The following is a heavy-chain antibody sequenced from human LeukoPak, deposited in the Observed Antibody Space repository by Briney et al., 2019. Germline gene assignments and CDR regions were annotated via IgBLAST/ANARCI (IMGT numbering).Heavy chain of an antibody. CDR3: ARSFYYDSSVPPGY. J-gene: IGHJ4*02. D-gene: IGHD3-22*01. CDR1: GVSISSYY. V-gene: IGHV4-59*08. CDR2: IYYSGST. Sequence: SETLCLTCTVSGVSISSYYWSWIRQAPGKELEWIGYIYYSGSTNYNPSLKSRVTISVDTSKNQFSLKLSSVTAADTAVYYCARSFYYDSSVPPGYWGQGTLVTVSS.